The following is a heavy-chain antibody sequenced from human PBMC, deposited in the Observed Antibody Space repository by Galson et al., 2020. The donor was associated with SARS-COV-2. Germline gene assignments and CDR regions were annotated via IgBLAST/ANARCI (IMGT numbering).Heavy chain of an antibody. V-gene: IGHV3-23*01. J-gene: IGHJ3*02. Sequence: GGPLRLSCEASGFTFNTYAMTWVRQAPGKGLEWVSTISGSGGSTYYADSAEDRFTISRDNTKNMLYLEMNSLRVEDTALYYCVKDVHEYDYVWGAKDAFDIRGQGTMVTVSS. D-gene: IGHD3-16*01. CDR1: GFTFNTYA. CDR3: VKDVHEYDYVWGAKDAFDI. CDR2: ISGSGGST.